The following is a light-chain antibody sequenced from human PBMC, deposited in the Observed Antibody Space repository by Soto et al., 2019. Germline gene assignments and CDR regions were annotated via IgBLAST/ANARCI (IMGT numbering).Light chain of an antibody. CDR2: DVS. V-gene: IGLV2-14*01. Sequence: QSALTQPASVSGSPGQSVTISCTGTSSDVGGYDFVSWHQQHPGKAPKRLIYDVSNRPSGVSNRFSGSKSGNTASLTISGLQAEDEADYYCSSYTSSSTSYVFGTGTKLTVL. CDR1: SSDVGGYDF. CDR3: SSYTSSSTSYV. J-gene: IGLJ1*01.